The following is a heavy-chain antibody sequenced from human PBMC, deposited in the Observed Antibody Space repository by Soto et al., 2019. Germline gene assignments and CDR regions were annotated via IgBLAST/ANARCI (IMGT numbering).Heavy chain of an antibody. V-gene: IGHV4-59*01. D-gene: IGHD6-19*01. CDR3: ARDHLAVAGSFYYYYGMDV. J-gene: IGHJ6*02. CDR2: IYYSGST. CDR1: GGSISSYY. Sequence: QVQLQESGPGLVKPSETLSLTCTVSGGSISSYYWSWIRQPPGKGLEWIGYIYYSGSTNYNPSLKSRVTISVDTSKNQFSLKLSSVTAADTAVYYCARDHLAVAGSFYYYYGMDVWGQGTTVTVSS.